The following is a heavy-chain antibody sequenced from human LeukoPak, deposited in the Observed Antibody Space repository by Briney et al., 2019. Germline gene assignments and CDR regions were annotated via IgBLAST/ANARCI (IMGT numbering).Heavy chain of an antibody. V-gene: IGHV3-74*01. CDR2: INSDGSST. D-gene: IGHD5-18*01. CDR3: ARAVGTAIAFGY. J-gene: IGHJ4*02. CDR1: GFTFSSYW. Sequence: GGSLRLSCVASGFTFSSYWMHRVRQAPGKGLVWVSRINSDGSSTSYAASVKGRFTISRDNAKNTLYLQMNSLRAEDTAVYYCARAVGTAIAFGYWGQGTLVTVSS.